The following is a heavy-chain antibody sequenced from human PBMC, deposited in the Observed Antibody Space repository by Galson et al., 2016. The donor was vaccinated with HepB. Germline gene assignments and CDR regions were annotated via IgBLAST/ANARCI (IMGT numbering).Heavy chain of an antibody. D-gene: IGHD6-19*01. CDR3: AKDGTYSSGWYPVDQ. Sequence: KGLEWVAAISYDGSNKYYADSVKGRFTISRDDSKNTLYLQINSLRVEDTAQYYCAKDGTYSSGWYPVDQWGRGTLATVSS. CDR2: ISYDGSNK. J-gene: IGHJ4*02. V-gene: IGHV3-30*18.